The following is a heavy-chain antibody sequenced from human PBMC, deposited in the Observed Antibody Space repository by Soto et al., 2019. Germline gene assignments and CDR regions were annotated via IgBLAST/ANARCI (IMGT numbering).Heavy chain of an antibody. D-gene: IGHD4-17*01. CDR3: ATRTTVTVEY. CDR1: GGTFSSYS. V-gene: IGHV1-69*02. Sequence: ASVKVSCKASGGTFSSYSISWVRQAPGQGLEWMGRIIPILGIANYAQKFQGRVTITADKSTSTAYMELSSLRSEDTAVYYRATRTTVTVEYWGQRTLVTV. J-gene: IGHJ4*02. CDR2: IIPILGIA.